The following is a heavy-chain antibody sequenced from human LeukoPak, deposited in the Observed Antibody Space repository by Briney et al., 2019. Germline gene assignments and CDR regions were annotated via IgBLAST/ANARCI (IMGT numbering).Heavy chain of an antibody. D-gene: IGHD3-16*01. CDR3: ARATSRFDP. CDR1: GFTFSCYG. Sequence: PGGSLRLSCAASGFTFSCYGMHWVRQAPGKGLEWVAVISYDGSNKYYADSVKGRFTISRDNSKNTLYLQMNSLRAEDTAVYYCARATSRFDPWGQGTLVTVSS. V-gene: IGHV3-30*03. CDR2: ISYDGSNK. J-gene: IGHJ5*02.